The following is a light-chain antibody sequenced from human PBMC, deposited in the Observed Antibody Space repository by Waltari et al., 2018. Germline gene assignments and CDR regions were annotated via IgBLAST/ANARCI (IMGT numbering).Light chain of an antibody. Sequence: EIVLTQSPGTLSLSPGERATLSCRASQSISSHLAWYQQKPGQAPRLLICDASKRATGIPARFSGSGSGTDFTLTISSLEPEDFAVYYCQQPPLTFGGVTKVEI. CDR3: QQPPLT. V-gene: IGKV3-11*01. J-gene: IGKJ4*01. CDR1: QSISSH. CDR2: DAS.